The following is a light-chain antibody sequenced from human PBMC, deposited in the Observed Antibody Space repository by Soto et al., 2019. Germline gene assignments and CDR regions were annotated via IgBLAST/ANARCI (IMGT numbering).Light chain of an antibody. CDR2: AAS. V-gene: IGKV1-27*01. CDR1: QGILDY. J-gene: IGKJ1*01. Sequence: DIQMTQSPSSLSASVGDRVTITCRASQGILDYVAWFQQKPEKAPRLLFFAASTLHSGVPSRFSGSGAGTDCTLTISSLQPEDAATYYCQKYNTAPQTFGQGTTVEIK. CDR3: QKYNTAPQT.